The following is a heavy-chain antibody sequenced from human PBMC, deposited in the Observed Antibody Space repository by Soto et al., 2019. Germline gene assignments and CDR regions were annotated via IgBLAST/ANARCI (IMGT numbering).Heavy chain of an antibody. D-gene: IGHD4-17*01. J-gene: IGHJ4*02. CDR1: GYIFTGYY. CDR2: INPASGGT. Sequence: ASVKVSCKGFGYIFTGYYIHWVRQAPGQGLEWMGWINPASGGTNYAQKFQGRVTMTRDMSFSTAYMELSRLGSDDTAVYYCARVGGYYGDYPNFDYWGQGTLVTVSS. CDR3: ARVGGYYGDYPNFDY. V-gene: IGHV1-2*02.